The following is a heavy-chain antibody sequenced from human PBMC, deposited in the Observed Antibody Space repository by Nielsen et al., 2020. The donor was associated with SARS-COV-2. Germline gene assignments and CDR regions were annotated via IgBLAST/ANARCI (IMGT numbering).Heavy chain of an antibody. V-gene: IGHV3-9*01. D-gene: IGHD2-15*01. J-gene: IGHJ4*02. CDR2: ISWNSGGI. Sequence: GGSLRLSCAASGFTFDDYAMHWVRQAPGKGLEWVSGISWNSGGIGYADSVKGRFTISRDNAKNSLYLQMNSLRAEDTALYYCAKVGGYCSGGSCTSDYWGQGTLVTVSS. CDR1: GFTFDDYA. CDR3: AKVGGYCSGGSCTSDY.